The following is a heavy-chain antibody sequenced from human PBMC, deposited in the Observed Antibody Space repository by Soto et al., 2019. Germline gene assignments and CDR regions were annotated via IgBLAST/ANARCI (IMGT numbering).Heavy chain of an antibody. Sequence: QVQLVQSGAEVKKPGSSVKVSCKASGGTFSSYAISWVRQAPGQGLEWMGGIIPIFGTANYAQKLQGRVKNTADESHNPAYMELSSLRSEDTAVYYCTRDRGRRYNDGRGYYYSAYWGQGTLVTVSS. J-gene: IGHJ4*02. CDR2: IIPIFGTA. CDR1: GGTFSSYA. V-gene: IGHV1-69*01. D-gene: IGHD3-22*01. CDR3: TRDRGRRYNDGRGYYYSAY.